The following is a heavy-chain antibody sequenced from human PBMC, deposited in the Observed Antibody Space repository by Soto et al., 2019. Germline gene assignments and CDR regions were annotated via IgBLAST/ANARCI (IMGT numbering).Heavy chain of an antibody. CDR3: ARRQEVLNFFDH. CDR2: IKQDGSEK. D-gene: IGHD2-8*01. V-gene: IGHV3-7*01. J-gene: IGHJ4*02. Sequence: EVQLVESGGGLVQPGGSLRLSCVASGFTFSRYWMSWVRQAPGKGLEWVANIKQDGSEKYYVDSVKGRFTLSRDNAKNSLYLQMNSLRAEDTAVYYCARRQEVLNFFDHWGQGTLVTVSS. CDR1: GFTFSRYW.